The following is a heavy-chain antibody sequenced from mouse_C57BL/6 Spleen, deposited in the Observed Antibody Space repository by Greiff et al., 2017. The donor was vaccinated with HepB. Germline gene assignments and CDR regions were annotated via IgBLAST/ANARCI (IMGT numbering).Heavy chain of an antibody. D-gene: IGHD2-1*01. V-gene: IGHV2-6-1*01. CDR2: IWSDGST. Sequence: VHLVESGPGLVAPSQSLSITCTVSGFSLTSYGVHWVRQPPGKGLEWLVVIWSDGSTTYNSALKSRLSISKDNSKSQVFLKMNSLQTDDTAMYYCARHRGNPYYYAMDYWGQGTSVTVSS. CDR3: ARHRGNPYYYAMDY. CDR1: GFSLTSYG. J-gene: IGHJ4*01.